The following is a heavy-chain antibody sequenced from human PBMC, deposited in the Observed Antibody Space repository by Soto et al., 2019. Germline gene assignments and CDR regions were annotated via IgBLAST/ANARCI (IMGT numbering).Heavy chain of an antibody. Sequence: PSETLSLTCTVSGGSISSSSYYWGWIRQPPGKGLEWIGSIYYSGSTYYNPSLKSRVTISVDTSKNQFSLKLSSVTAADTAVYYCARNNWNYGAATDYWGQGTLVTVSS. CDR2: IYYSGST. V-gene: IGHV4-39*01. CDR1: GGSISSSSYY. D-gene: IGHD1-7*01. CDR3: ARNNWNYGAATDY. J-gene: IGHJ4*02.